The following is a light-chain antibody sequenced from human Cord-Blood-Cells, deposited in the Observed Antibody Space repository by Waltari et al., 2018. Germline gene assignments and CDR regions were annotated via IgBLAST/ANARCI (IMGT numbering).Light chain of an antibody. CDR1: SSHSGAAYN. J-gene: IGLJ1*01. CDR2: GNS. CDR3: QSYDSSLSGYV. Sequence: QSVLTQPPSVSRAPGQRVPISCTGSSSHSGAAYNVPWYQQLPGTAPNRLIYGNSNRPSGVPDRFSGSKSGTSASLAITGLQAEDEADYYCQSYDSSLSGYVFGTGTKVTVL. V-gene: IGLV1-40*01.